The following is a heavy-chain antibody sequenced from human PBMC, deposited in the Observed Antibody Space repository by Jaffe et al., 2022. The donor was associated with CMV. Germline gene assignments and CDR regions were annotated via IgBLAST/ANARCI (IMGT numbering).Heavy chain of an antibody. CDR1: GFTFSSFP. CDR2: ISGSGAAT. J-gene: IGHJ5*01. D-gene: IGHD2-15*01. V-gene: IGHV3-23*01. CDR3: AKVGHCSGGVCYGFDS. Sequence: EVQVLESGGGLVQPGGSLRLSCAASGFTFSSFPVTWVRQAPGKGLEWVSMISGSGAATYYADSVKGRFLVSRDNFKDTLYLQMNSLRVEDTAIYYCAKVGHCSGGVCYGFDSWGQGTLVTVPS.